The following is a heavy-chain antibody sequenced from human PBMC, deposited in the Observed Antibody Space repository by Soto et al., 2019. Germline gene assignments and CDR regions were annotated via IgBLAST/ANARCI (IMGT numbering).Heavy chain of an antibody. CDR1: GGSISSYY. D-gene: IGHD6-6*01. CDR2: FYYSGIT. V-gene: IGHV4-59*01. CDR3: ARPSSSIAAFDI. Sequence: SETLSLTCIVSGGSISSYYWNWIRQAPGKGLEWIGYFYYSGITNYNPSLKSRVTISVDTSKNQFSLKLTSVTAADTAVYYCARPSSSIAAFDIWGQGTMVTV. J-gene: IGHJ3*02.